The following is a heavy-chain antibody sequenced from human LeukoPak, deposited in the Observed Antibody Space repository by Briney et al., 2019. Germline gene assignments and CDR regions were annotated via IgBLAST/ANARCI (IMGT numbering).Heavy chain of an antibody. V-gene: IGHV3-48*01. D-gene: IGHD5-18*01. CDR3: ARDVGYRSWFDP. J-gene: IGHJ5*02. CDR2: ISIDSTTI. Sequence: GGSLRLSCVASGFSFTTYSMHWVRQAPGKGLEWVSYISIDSTTIYYAASAKGRFTISRDNVKNSLYLQMNSLTAEDTAMYYCARDVGYRSWFDPWGQGTLVTVSS. CDR1: GFSFTTYS.